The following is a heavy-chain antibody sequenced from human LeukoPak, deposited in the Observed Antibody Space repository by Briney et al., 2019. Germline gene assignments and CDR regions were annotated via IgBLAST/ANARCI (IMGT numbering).Heavy chain of an antibody. CDR2: ISGGGDST. CDR1: GFTFSSYA. V-gene: IGHV3-23*01. J-gene: IGHJ6*02. Sequence: PGGSLRLSCAASGFTFSSYAMSWVRQAPGKGLEWVSAISGGGDSTYYADSVKGRFTISRDKSKNTLYLQMNSLRAEDTAVYYCQSLYGQQLVNYYYGMDVWGQGTTVTVSS. D-gene: IGHD6-13*01. CDR3: QSLYGQQLVNYYYGMDV.